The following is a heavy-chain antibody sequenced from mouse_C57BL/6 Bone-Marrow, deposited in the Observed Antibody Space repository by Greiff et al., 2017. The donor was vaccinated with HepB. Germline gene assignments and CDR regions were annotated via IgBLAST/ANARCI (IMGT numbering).Heavy chain of an antibody. D-gene: IGHD1-1*01. CDR1: GYTFTSYW. CDR3: ARRDYYGSSYPWFAY. V-gene: IGHV1-64*01. Sequence: QVQLKQPGAELVKPGASVKLSCKASGYTFTSYWMHWVKQRPGQGLEWIGMIHPNSGSTNYNEKFKSKATLTVDKSSSTAYMQLSSLTSEDSAVYYCARRDYYGSSYPWFAYWGQGTLVTVSA. CDR2: IHPNSGST. J-gene: IGHJ3*01.